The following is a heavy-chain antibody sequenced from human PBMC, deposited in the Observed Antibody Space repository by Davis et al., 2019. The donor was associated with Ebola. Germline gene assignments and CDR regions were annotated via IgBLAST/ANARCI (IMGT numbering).Heavy chain of an antibody. V-gene: IGHV3-21*01. Sequence: GESLKTSCAASGFTFSSNSMNWVRQASGKGLEWVSSISSSSSFIYYADSVKGRFTISRDNAKNSLYLQMNSLRAEDTAVYFCARDHVVTATPFDFWGRGTLVTVSS. CDR1: GFTFSSNS. J-gene: IGHJ4*02. CDR3: ARDHVVTATPFDF. D-gene: IGHD2-21*02. CDR2: ISSSSSFI.